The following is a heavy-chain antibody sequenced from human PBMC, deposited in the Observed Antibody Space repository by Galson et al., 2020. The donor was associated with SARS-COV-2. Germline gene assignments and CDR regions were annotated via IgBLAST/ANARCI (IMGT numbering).Heavy chain of an antibody. J-gene: IGHJ4*02. CDR3: AALRSSSSPGY. Sequence: KISCKASGFTFTSSAVQWVRQARGQRLEWIGWIVVGSGNTNYAQKFQERVTITRDMSTSTAYMELSSLRSEDTAVYYCAALRSSSSPGYWGQGTLVTVSS. CDR1: GFTFTSSA. V-gene: IGHV1-58*01. CDR2: IVVGSGNT. D-gene: IGHD6-13*01.